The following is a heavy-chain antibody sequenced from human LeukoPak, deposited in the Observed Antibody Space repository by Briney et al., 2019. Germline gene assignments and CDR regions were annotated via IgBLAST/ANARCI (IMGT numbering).Heavy chain of an antibody. CDR2: IYPRDGST. V-gene: IGHV1-46*01. CDR3: ARDPIAAAGTVGYYYGMDV. CDR1: GYTFTINY. J-gene: IGHJ6*02. D-gene: IGHD6-13*01. Sequence: ASVKVSCKASGYTFTINYIHWVRQAPGQGLEWMGMIYPRDGSTSYAQKFQGRVTVTRDTSTSTVHMELSGLRSEDTAVYYCARDPIAAAGTVGYYYGMDVWGQGTTVTVSS.